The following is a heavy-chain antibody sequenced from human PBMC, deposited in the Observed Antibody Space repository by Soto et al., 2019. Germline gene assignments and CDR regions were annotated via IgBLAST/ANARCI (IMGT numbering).Heavy chain of an antibody. CDR1: GGSISSSSYY. D-gene: IGHD3-10*01. CDR3: ARHKTTMVRGVNYYYYGMDV. CDR2: IYYSGST. Sequence: QLQLQESGPGLVKPSETLSLTCTVSGGSISSSSYYWGWIRQPPGKGLEWIGSIYYSGSTYYNPYLKSRVTLSVDTSKNQFSLKLSSVTAADTAVYYCARHKTTMVRGVNYYYYGMDVWDQGTTVTVSS. V-gene: IGHV4-39*01. J-gene: IGHJ6*02.